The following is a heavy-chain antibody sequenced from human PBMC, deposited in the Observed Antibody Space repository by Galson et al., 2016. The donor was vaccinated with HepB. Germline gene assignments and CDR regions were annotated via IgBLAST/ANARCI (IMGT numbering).Heavy chain of an antibody. V-gene: IGHV1-69*13. Sequence: SVKVSCKASGGIFTDYAIAWVRQAPGQGLEYMGGIIPKFGTSNYAQKFQGRVTLTADESTNTAYMELSRLRSEDTAVYYCNTYYDVLTGPRLDYFDYWGQGTLVTVSS. D-gene: IGHD3-9*01. CDR2: IIPKFGTS. CDR3: NTYYDVLTGPRLDYFDY. J-gene: IGHJ4*02. CDR1: GGIFTDYA.